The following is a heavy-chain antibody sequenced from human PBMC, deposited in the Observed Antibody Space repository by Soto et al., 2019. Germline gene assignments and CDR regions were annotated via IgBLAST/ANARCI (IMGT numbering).Heavy chain of an antibody. Sequence: SETLSLTCTVSGGSISSSSYYWGWIRQPPGKGLEWIGSIYYSGSTYYNPSLKSRVTISVYTSKNQFSLKLSSVTAADTSVYYCAAFGGVIAPFDYWGQGTLVTVSS. D-gene: IGHD3-16*02. CDR1: GGSISSSSYY. CDR3: AAFGGVIAPFDY. CDR2: IYYSGST. J-gene: IGHJ4*02. V-gene: IGHV4-39*01.